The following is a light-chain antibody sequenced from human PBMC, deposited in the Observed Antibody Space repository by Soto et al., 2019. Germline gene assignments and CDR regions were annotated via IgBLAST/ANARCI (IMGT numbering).Light chain of an antibody. CDR2: DVS. J-gene: IGLJ3*02. CDR1: SSDVGGYDF. Sequence: QSALTQPASVSGSPGQSITISCTGTSSDVGGYDFVSWYQQRPGKAPKLIIYDVSNRPSGVSNRFSGSKPGNTASLTISGLQAEDEADYYCTSYTRSDIGVFGGGTKLTVL. CDR3: TSYTRSDIGV. V-gene: IGLV2-14*01.